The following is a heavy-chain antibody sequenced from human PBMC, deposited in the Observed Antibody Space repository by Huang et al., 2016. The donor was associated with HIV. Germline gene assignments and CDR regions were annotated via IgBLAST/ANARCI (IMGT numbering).Heavy chain of an antibody. D-gene: IGHD5-18*01. V-gene: IGHV3-48*01. CDR3: AMGYGPFDF. CDR2: IRSTGRSK. Sequence: EVHLVESGGGLVQPGGSLRLSCAASGFTFSSYSMNWVRQTPGNGLEWVSDIRSTGRSKNYADSVKVRCTISRDNANNSLYLQMNSLGAEEAGVYFCAMGYGPFDFWGQGTLVTVSS. CDR1: GFTFSSYS. J-gene: IGHJ4*02.